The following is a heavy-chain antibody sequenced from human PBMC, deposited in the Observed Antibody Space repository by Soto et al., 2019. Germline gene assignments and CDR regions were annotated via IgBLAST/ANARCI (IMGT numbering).Heavy chain of an antibody. CDR1: GGSTSGYY. Sequence: SETLSLTCTVSGGSTSGYYWSWIRQPPGKGLEWIGYIYSNGSPHHNPSLRSRVIISEDRSKNQVYLKLNSVTAADTAVYYCAREYYYDSSGIGFDPWGPGTLVTVSS. CDR3: AREYYYDSSGIGFDP. V-gene: IGHV4-59*01. J-gene: IGHJ5*02. CDR2: IYSNGSP. D-gene: IGHD3-22*01.